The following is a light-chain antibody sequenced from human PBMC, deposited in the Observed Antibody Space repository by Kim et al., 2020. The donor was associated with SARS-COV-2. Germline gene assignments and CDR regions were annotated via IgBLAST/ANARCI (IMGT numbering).Light chain of an antibody. CDR3: QAWDSSTGVV. Sequence: SYELTQPPSVPVSPGQTASITCSGDKLGDKYACWYQQKPGQSPVLVIYQNTKRPSGISERFSGSNSGNTATLTISGTQAMDEADYYCQAWDSSTGVVFGGGTQLTVL. CDR2: QNT. CDR1: KLGDKY. V-gene: IGLV3-1*01. J-gene: IGLJ2*01.